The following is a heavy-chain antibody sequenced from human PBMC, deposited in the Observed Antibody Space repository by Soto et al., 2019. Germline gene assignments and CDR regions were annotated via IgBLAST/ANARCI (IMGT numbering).Heavy chain of an antibody. J-gene: IGHJ4*02. D-gene: IGHD5-12*01. V-gene: IGHV3-30*18. CDR2: ISYDGIDK. CDR3: AKDLREMATIRADY. CDR1: GFTFSSFG. Sequence: QVQLVESGGGVVQPGTSLRLSCAASGFTFSSFGIHWVRQAPGKGLEWVAVISYDGIDKNYGDSVKGRFTISRENSKNIVYLQMNSLRIEDTAVYHCAKDLREMATIRADYWGQGVLVGVSS.